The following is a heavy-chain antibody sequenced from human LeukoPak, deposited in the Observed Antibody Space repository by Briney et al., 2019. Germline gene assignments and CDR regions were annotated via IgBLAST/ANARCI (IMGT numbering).Heavy chain of an antibody. J-gene: IGHJ4*02. CDR3: ARVSLWFGEFF. V-gene: IGHV3-7*01. Sequence: GGSLRLSCAASGFTFSSCWMSWVRQAPGKGLEWVANIKQDGSEKYYVDSVKGRFTISRDNAKNSLYLQMNSLRAEDTAVYYCARVSLWFGEFFWGQGTLVTVSS. CDR1: GFTFSSCW. D-gene: IGHD3-10*01. CDR2: IKQDGSEK.